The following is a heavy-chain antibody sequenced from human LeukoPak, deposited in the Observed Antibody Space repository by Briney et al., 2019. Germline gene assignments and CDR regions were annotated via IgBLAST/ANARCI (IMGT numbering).Heavy chain of an antibody. J-gene: IGHJ4*02. Sequence: SETLSLTCAVYGGAFSDYFWSWIRQPPGKGLEWIGEISHSGSTTYNPSLRSRVTISGDTSKKQFSLKLSSVTAADTAVYYCVTYYYGSSAPKRNYWGQGILVTVSS. CDR2: ISHSGST. CDR3: VTYYYGSSAPKRNY. CDR1: GGAFSDYF. V-gene: IGHV4-34*01. D-gene: IGHD3-22*01.